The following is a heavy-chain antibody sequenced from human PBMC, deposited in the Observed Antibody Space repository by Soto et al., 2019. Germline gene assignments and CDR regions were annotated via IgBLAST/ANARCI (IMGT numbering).Heavy chain of an antibody. CDR3: ARDGAMREYAYYYYDYGVDV. V-gene: IGHV3-21*01. J-gene: IGHJ6*02. D-gene: IGHD2-2*01. CDR1: GFTFSSYS. Sequence: EVQLVESGGGLVKPGGSLRLSCAASGFTFSSYSMNWVRQAPGKGLEWVSSISSSSSYIYYADSVKGRFTISRDNAKNSXYXLMIRLRAGDTAGYYCARDGAMREYAYYYYDYGVDVWGQGTTVTVSS. CDR2: ISSSSSYI.